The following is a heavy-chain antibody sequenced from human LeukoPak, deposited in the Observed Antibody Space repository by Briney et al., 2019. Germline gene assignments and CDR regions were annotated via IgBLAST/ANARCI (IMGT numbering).Heavy chain of an antibody. CDR1: GFTFSSYA. D-gene: IGHD6-19*01. J-gene: IGHJ6*02. V-gene: IGHV3-23*01. CDR3: AKAIAVGLRPEGAGVGMDV. Sequence: PGGSLRLSCAASGFTFSSYAMSWVRQAPGKGLEWVSAISGSGGSTYYADSVKGRFTISRDNSKNTLYLQMNSLRAEDTAVYYCAKAIAVGLRPEGAGVGMDVWGQGTTVTVSS. CDR2: ISGSGGST.